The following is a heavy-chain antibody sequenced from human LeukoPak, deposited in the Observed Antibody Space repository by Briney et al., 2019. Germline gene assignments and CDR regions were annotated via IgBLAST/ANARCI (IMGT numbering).Heavy chain of an antibody. Sequence: GGSLRLSCGASVFTFSNACMSCVRQAPGKGLECGGHLQRKTDGGTSDYAAPVKGRFTISRDDSKSIAYLEMNSLKIEDTAVYYCTRGQVTHIYWGQGTVVTVSS. D-gene: IGHD2-21*02. V-gene: IGHV3-15*01. CDR3: TRGQVTHIY. J-gene: IGHJ4*02. CDR1: VFTFSNAC. CDR2: LQRKTDGGTS.